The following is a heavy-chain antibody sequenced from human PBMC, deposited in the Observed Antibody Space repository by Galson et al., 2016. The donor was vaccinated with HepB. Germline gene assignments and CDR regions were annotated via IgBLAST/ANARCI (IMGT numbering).Heavy chain of an antibody. CDR3: AKGDYDVLRYSDH. V-gene: IGHV3-30*18. J-gene: IGHJ4*02. CDR1: GFTFNVYG. CDR2: ISHDGSNS. Sequence: SLRLSCAASGFTFNVYGMHWVRQAPGKGLEWVASISHDGSNSYHVDSVKGQFTISRDNFKSTLYLEMNSLRGEDPAIYYCAKGDYDVLRYSDHWGQGTLVTVSS. D-gene: IGHD3-9*01.